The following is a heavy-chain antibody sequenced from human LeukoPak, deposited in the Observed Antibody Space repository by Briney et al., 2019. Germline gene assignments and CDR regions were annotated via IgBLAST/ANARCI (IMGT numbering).Heavy chain of an antibody. CDR2: INSDGSIT. V-gene: IGHV3-74*01. D-gene: IGHD2-2*01. CDR1: GFTFSSYW. CDR3: ASSTQISKYADY. Sequence: GGSLRLSCAASGFTFSSYWMHWVRQAPGKGLVWVSRINSDGSITTYADSVRGRFTISRGNAKSTLYLQMNSLRAEDTAVYYCASSTQISKYADYWGQGALVTVSS. J-gene: IGHJ4*02.